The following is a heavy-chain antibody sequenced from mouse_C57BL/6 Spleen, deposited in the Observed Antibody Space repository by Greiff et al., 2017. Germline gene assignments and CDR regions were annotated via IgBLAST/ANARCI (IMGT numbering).Heavy chain of an antibody. J-gene: IGHJ2*01. Sequence: QVQLQQSGAELVRPGASVTLSCKASGYTFTDYEMHWVKQTPVHGLEWIGAIDPETGGTAYNQKFKGKAILTADKSSSTAYMELRSLTSEDSAVYYCTRYCLITTVVHYFDYWGQGTTLTVSS. CDR2: IDPETGGT. V-gene: IGHV1-15*01. CDR3: TRYCLITTVVHYFDY. CDR1: GYTFTDYE. D-gene: IGHD1-1*01.